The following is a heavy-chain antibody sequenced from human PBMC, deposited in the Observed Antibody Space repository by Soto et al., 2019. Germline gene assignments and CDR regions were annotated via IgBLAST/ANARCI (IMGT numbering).Heavy chain of an antibody. CDR2: INHSGST. D-gene: IGHD5-12*01. CDR3: GGLGDSGYAHGYFDY. CDR1: GGSFSGYY. J-gene: IGHJ4*02. V-gene: IGHV4-34*01. Sequence: PSETLSLTCAVYGGSFSGYYWSWIRQPPGKGLEWIGEINHSGSTNYNPSLKSRVTISVDTSKNQFSLKLSSVTAADTAVYYCGGLGDSGYAHGYFDYWGRGTLVTVSS.